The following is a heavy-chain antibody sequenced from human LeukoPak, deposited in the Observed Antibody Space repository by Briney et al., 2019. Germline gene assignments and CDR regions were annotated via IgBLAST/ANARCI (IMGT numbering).Heavy chain of an antibody. Sequence: QPGGSLRLSCAASGFTFSSYGMHWVRQAPGKGLEWVAVISYDGSNKYYADSVKGRFTISRDNSKNTLYLQMNSLRAEDTAVYYCARDQGTGWFDPWGQGTLVTVSS. J-gene: IGHJ5*02. CDR1: GFTFSSYG. CDR2: ISYDGSNK. V-gene: IGHV3-30*03. CDR3: ARDQGTGWFDP. D-gene: IGHD1-1*01.